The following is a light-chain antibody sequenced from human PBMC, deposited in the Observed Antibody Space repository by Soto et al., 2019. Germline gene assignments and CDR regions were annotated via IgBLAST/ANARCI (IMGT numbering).Light chain of an antibody. J-gene: IGKJ3*01. CDR3: QQYGSSYT. CDR1: QRVSSRY. V-gene: IGKV3-20*01. Sequence: EIVLTQSPGTLSLSPGERATLSCRASQRVSSRYLAWYQQKPGQAPRLLIYDASYRAPGIPDRFSGSGSETDFTLTISRLEPEDFAVYYCQQYGSSYTFGPATKVDIK. CDR2: DAS.